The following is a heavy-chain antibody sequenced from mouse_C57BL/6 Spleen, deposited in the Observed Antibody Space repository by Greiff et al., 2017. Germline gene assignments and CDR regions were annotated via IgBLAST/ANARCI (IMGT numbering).Heavy chain of an antibody. Sequence: EVQLQQSGPVLVKPGASVKMSCKASGYTFTDYYMNWVKQSHGKSLEWIGVINPYNGGTSYNQKFKGKATLTVDKSSSTAYMELNSLTSEDSAVYYWARGAAQATNYAMDYLGQGTAVTVSS. D-gene: IGHD3-2*02. CDR2: INPYNGGT. V-gene: IGHV1-19*01. CDR1: GYTFTDYY. CDR3: ARGAAQATNYAMDY. J-gene: IGHJ4*01.